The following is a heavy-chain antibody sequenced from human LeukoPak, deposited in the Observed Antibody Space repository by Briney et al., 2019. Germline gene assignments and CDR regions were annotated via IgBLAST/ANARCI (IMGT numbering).Heavy chain of an antibody. D-gene: IGHD6-19*01. CDR2: IASDGGAK. J-gene: IGHJ4*02. CDR1: GFSFSNHG. CDR3: AREATWGQWYFDH. Sequence: GGSLRLSCVASGFSFSNHGMHWVRQAPGKGLEWVSVIASDGGAKFYADSVKGRFTLSRDNSKNMFFLQMNFLTVEDTAIYYCAREATWGQWYFDHWGQGTPVTVSS. V-gene: IGHV3-30*03.